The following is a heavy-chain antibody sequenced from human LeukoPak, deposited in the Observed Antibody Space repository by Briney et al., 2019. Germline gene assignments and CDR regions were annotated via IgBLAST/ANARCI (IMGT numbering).Heavy chain of an antibody. CDR2: ISSSSSTM. Sequence: PGGSLRLSCAASGFTFSISTMNWVRQAPGKGLEWVSSISSSSSTMHYADSVKGRLTISRDNSKNTLYLQMNSLRAEDTAVYYCAKDFRYQLVRDTGDYFDYWGQGTLVTVSS. J-gene: IGHJ4*02. CDR3: AKDFRYQLVRDTGDYFDY. CDR1: GFTFSIST. V-gene: IGHV3-21*01. D-gene: IGHD6-13*01.